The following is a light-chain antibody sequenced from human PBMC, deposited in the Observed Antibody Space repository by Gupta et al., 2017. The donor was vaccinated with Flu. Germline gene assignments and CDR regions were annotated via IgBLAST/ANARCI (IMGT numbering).Light chain of an antibody. J-gene: IGKJ4*01. CDR2: YAS. Sequence: PSSLSAFIGGEITISCQGNKDINNYFICYQHQPAKPPLLFISYASSLNARVPSWCSSGGSAANFRPIISSLHHDDIAAYYCQQYDDFPPTFGGGTKVEIK. CDR3: QQYDDFPPT. CDR1: KDINNY. V-gene: IGKV1-33*01.